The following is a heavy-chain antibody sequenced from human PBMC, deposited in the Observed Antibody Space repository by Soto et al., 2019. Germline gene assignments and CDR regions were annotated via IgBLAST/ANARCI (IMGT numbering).Heavy chain of an antibody. V-gene: IGHV3-23*01. CDR3: AKYLVRYDFWSGYITYFEE. J-gene: IGHJ4*02. D-gene: IGHD3-3*01. Sequence: WALRLSCAASGLTLSSYPMSSVRQTQRKGLEWVSAISGSGGSTYYADSVKGRFTISRDNSKNTLYLQMNSLRAEDTAVYYCAKYLVRYDFWSGYITYFEEWGQGTLVTVSS. CDR1: GLTLSSYP. CDR2: ISGSGGST.